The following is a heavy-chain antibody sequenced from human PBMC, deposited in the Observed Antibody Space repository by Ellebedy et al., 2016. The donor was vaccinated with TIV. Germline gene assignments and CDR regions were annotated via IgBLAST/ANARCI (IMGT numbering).Heavy chain of an antibody. CDR3: ARSGGGWFEYLQH. J-gene: IGHJ1*01. CDR2: IYNSGST. V-gene: IGHV4-31*03. Sequence: SETLSLXXTVSGGSIRSGGYYWSWIRQHAGKGLEWIGYIYNSGSTYYNPSLKSRVTISLDTSKNQFSLKLSSVTAADTAVYYCARSGGGWFEYLQHWGQGTLVTVSS. D-gene: IGHD2-15*01. CDR1: GGSIRSGGYY.